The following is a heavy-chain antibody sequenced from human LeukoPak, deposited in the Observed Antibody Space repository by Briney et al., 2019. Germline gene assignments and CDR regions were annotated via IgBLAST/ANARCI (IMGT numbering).Heavy chain of an antibody. D-gene: IGHD2-2*01. J-gene: IGHJ4*02. Sequence: GGSLRLSCAASGFTFSDYWMNWVRQAPGKGLEWVASIKEDGSGKYYVDSVKGRFTISRDNAKNSLYLEMNSLRAEDTAVYHCAREALSSTLPVLRYFDSWGPGILVTVSS. CDR3: AREALSSTLPVLRYFDS. V-gene: IGHV3-7*01. CDR1: GFTFSDYW. CDR2: IKEDGSGK.